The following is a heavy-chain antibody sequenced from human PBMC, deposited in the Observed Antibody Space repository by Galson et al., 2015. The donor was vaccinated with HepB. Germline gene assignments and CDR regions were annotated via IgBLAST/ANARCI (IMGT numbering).Heavy chain of an antibody. Sequence: SLRLSCAASGFTFSDYYMSWIRQAPGKGLEWVSYISSSSSYTNYADSVKGRFTISRDNAKNSLYLQMNSLRAEDTAVYYCARDSGRVAAADALGYWDQGTLVTVSS. CDR1: GFTFSDYY. V-gene: IGHV3-11*06. CDR3: ARDSGRVAAADALGY. D-gene: IGHD6-13*01. J-gene: IGHJ4*02. CDR2: ISSSSSYT.